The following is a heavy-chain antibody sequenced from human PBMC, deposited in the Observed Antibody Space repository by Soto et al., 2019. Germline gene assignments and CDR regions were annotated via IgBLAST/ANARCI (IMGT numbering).Heavy chain of an antibody. CDR3: ARGRGAAVNDY. D-gene: IGHD6-13*01. Sequence: ASVKVSCKASGYTFTSYGISWVRQAPGQGLEWMGWMNPNSGNTGYAQKFQGRVTMTRNTSISTAYMELSSLRSEDTAVYYCARGRGAAVNDYWGQGTLVTVSS. J-gene: IGHJ4*02. CDR2: MNPNSGNT. V-gene: IGHV1-8*02. CDR1: GYTFTSYG.